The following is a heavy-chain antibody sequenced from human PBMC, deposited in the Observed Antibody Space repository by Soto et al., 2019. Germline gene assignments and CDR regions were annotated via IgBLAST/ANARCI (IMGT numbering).Heavy chain of an antibody. CDR2: IYPGDSDT. CDR3: AREGYYDFWSGYLLGYYYGMDV. V-gene: IGHV5-51*01. CDR1: GYIFTNYW. Sequence: GESLKISCKGSGYIFTNYWIGWVRQMPGKGLEWMGIIYPGDSDTRYSPSIQGQVTISVDKSVSTAYLQWSSLKASDTAMYYCAREGYYDFWSGYLLGYYYGMDVWGQGTTVTVSS. J-gene: IGHJ6*02. D-gene: IGHD3-3*01.